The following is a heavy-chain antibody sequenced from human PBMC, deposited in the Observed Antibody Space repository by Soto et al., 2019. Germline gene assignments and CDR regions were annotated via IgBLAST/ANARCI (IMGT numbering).Heavy chain of an antibody. CDR1: GFTFSSYW. V-gene: IGHV3-74*01. Sequence: EVQLVESGGGLVQPGGSLRLSCAASGFTFSSYWMHWVRQAPGKGLVWVSRINSDGSSTSYADSVKGRFTISRDNAKKTLYLLMKSLRGEETAAYYYGRDINRYCSGGGCCSVVYYYYMDVWGKGTTVTVSS. J-gene: IGHJ6*03. D-gene: IGHD2-15*01. CDR2: INSDGSST. CDR3: GRDINRYCSGGGCCSVVYYYYMDV.